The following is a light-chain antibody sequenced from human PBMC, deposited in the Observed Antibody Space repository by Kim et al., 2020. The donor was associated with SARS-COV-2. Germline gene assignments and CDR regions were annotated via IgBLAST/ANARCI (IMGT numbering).Light chain of an antibody. J-gene: IGKJ4*01. V-gene: IGKV1-12*01. CDR2: AAS. CDR3: QQGNTFPLT. Sequence: ASIGDRVTITCRASQGISSWLAWYQRTPGTAPKLLIYAASTLQSGVPSRFSGSGSGTDFTLTISSLQPEDFATYSCQQGNTFPLTFGGGTKVDIK. CDR1: QGISSW.